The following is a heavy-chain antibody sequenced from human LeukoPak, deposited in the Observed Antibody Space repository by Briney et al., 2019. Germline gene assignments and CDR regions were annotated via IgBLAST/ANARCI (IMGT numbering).Heavy chain of an antibody. CDR2: IYPDDSDT. D-gene: IGHD2-2*01. V-gene: IGHV5-51*01. CDR1: GYSFATYS. CDR3: ARLRGPSFTSSYYFDY. Sequence: GASLKISCKGSGYSFATYSVAWVRQMPGKGLEWMGIIYPDDSDTRYSPSFQDQVTMSADTSSSTAYLQWIGLKASDTAMYYCARLRGPSFTSSYYFDYWGQGTLVTVSS. J-gene: IGHJ4*02.